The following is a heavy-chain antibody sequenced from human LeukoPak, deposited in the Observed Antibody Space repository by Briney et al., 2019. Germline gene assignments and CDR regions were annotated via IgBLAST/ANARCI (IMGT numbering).Heavy chain of an antibody. J-gene: IGHJ4*02. D-gene: IGHD3/OR15-3a*01. CDR1: GFTFSSYS. CDR3: ARSPVGLEPFDY. CDR2: ISSSSSYI. V-gene: IGHV3-21*01. Sequence: GGSLRLSCAASGFTFSSYSMNWVRQAPGKGLEWVSSISSSSSYIYYADSVKGRFTISRDNAKNSLYLQMNSLRAEDTAVYYCARSPVGLEPFDYWGQGTLVTVSS.